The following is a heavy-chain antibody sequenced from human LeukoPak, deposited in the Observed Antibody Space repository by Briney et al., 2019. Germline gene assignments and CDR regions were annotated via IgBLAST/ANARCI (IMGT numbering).Heavy chain of an antibody. CDR2: INHSGST. J-gene: IGHJ4*02. CDR1: GGSFSGYY. CDR3: VSRLYKYQLHDY. Sequence: PSETLSLTCAVYGGSFSGYYWSWIRQPPGKGLEWIGEINHSGSTNYNPSLKSRVTISVDTSKNQFSLKLSSATAADTAVYYCVSRLYKYQLHDYWGQGTLVTVSS. D-gene: IGHD2-2*01. V-gene: IGHV4-34*01.